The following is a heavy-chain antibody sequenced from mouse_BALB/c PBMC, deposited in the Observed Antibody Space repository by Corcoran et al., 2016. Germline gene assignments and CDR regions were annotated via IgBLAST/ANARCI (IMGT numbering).Heavy chain of an antibody. CDR1: GYSITSGYY. V-gene: IGHV3-6*02. D-gene: IGHD1-1*01. J-gene: IGHJ2*01. CDR3: ARRYYYGSSPYYFDY. Sequence: DVQLQESGPGLVKPSQSLSLTCSVTGYSITSGYYWNWIRQFPGNKLEWMGYISYDGSNNYNPSLKNRISITRDTSKNQFFLKLNSVTTEDTATYYCARRYYYGSSPYYFDYWGQGTTLTVSS. CDR2: ISYDGSN.